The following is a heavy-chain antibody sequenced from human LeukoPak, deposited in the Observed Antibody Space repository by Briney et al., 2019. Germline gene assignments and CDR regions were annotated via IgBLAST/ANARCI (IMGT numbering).Heavy chain of an antibody. D-gene: IGHD2-21*01. CDR3: AIGSVIASPVC. J-gene: IGHJ1*01. CDR1: GLTFSSYS. V-gene: IGHV3-48*01. CDR2: ISSSSTI. Sequence: GGSLRLSCAASGLTFSSYSMNWVRQAPGKGLEWVSYISSSSTIYYADSVKGRFTISRDNAKNSLYLQMNSRRAEDTSENYCAIGSVIASPVCWRQGTLVIVTS.